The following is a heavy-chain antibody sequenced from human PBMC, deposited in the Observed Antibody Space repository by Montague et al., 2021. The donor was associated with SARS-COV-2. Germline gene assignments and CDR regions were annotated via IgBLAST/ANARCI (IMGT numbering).Heavy chain of an antibody. V-gene: IGHV6-1*01. D-gene: IGHD2-15*01. Sequence: CAISGDSVSSNTDTGNWIRQSPSRGLEWLGRKYYRSEWYHDYAIXLKSRITINPDTSKNQFSLQLSSVAPEDTAVFYCARTTTRMLYPENAFDIWGQGTMVIVSS. CDR1: GDSVSSNTDT. CDR3: ARTTTRMLYPENAFDI. CDR2: KYYRSEWYH. J-gene: IGHJ3*02.